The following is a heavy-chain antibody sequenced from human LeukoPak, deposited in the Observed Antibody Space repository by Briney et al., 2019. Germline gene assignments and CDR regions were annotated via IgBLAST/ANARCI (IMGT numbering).Heavy chain of an antibody. Sequence: GESLKISCKASGYRFTTDYIGWVRQMPGKGLEWMGIIYPGDSDTRYRPSFQGQVTISADKSISTAYLQWSSLKASDTAMYYCARGITIFSFDYWGQGTLVTVSS. D-gene: IGHD3-9*01. V-gene: IGHV5-51*01. CDR1: GYRFTTDY. J-gene: IGHJ4*02. CDR3: ARGITIFSFDY. CDR2: IYPGDSDT.